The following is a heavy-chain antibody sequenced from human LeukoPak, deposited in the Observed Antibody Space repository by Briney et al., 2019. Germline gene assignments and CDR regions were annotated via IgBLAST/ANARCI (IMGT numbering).Heavy chain of an antibody. J-gene: IGHJ4*02. Sequence: LSGGSLRLSCAASGFTFSSYDMHWVRQAPGKGLEWVAVISFDGRNKYYADSVKGRFTISRDNSKNMLYLQMNSLRAEDTAVYYCAKGPYSMYSSGAKTFDYWGQGTLVTVSS. V-gene: IGHV3-30*18. D-gene: IGHD6-19*01. CDR3: AKGPYSMYSSGAKTFDY. CDR1: GFTFSSYD. CDR2: ISFDGRNK.